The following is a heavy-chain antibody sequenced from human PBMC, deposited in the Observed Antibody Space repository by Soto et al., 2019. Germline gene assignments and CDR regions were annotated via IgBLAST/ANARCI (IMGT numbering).Heavy chain of an antibody. J-gene: IGHJ6*02. D-gene: IGHD2-8*01. Sequence: PGESLKISCKGSGYSFTNYWIGWVRQMPGKGLEWMGIIFPGDSDTRYSPSFQGQVTISADRSSSTAYLQWSSLKASDTAMYYCARRGGYCSNGVCYINYYYGMDVWGQGTTVPVSS. CDR2: IFPGDSDT. CDR3: ARRGGYCSNGVCYINYYYGMDV. V-gene: IGHV5-51*01. CDR1: GYSFTNYW.